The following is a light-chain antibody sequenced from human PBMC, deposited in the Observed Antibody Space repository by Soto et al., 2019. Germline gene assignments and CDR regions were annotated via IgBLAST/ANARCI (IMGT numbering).Light chain of an antibody. V-gene: IGKV3-20*01. CDR1: XSVSSRH. CDR3: PQYGSSPRSIT. CDR2: GAS. J-gene: IGKJ5*01. Sequence: EMVLTQSPCAVSCAPXERGTLSCXXXXSVSSRHLAWYQQRPGQAARLLSYGASSRAPGIPDRFSGSGSGTDFPLTSSRLEPEDFAVYYCPQYGSSPRSITSGQGTRLEIK.